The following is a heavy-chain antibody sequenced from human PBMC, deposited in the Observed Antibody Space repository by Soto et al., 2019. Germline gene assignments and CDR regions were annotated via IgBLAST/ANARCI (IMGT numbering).Heavy chain of an antibody. CDR2: IFSNDEK. CDR3: ARFTIHPFYGMDV. V-gene: IGHV2-26*01. J-gene: IGHJ6*02. CDR1: GFSLSNARMC. D-gene: IGHD3-3*01. Sequence: QVTLKESGPVLVKPTETLTLTCTVSGFSLSNARMCVSWIRQPPGKALEWLAHIFSNDEKSYSTSLKSRLTNSKDTAKSHVVLTITNMDPVDTATYYSARFTIHPFYGMDVWGHGITLNVSS.